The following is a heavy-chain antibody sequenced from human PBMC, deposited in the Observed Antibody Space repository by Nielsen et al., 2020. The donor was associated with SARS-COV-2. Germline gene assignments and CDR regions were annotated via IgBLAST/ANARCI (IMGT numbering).Heavy chain of an antibody. CDR3: GTAPPPFPDDALDI. CDR1: GFSVSRNY. Sequence: GGSLRLSCAASGFSVSRNYMTWVRQAPGQGLEWVAIAYGTTTTYYADSVKDRFTISRDISKNTVYLQMNRLTAADTAIYYCGTAPPPFPDDALDIWGQGTLVTVSS. CDR2: AYGTTTT. V-gene: IGHV3-53*01. J-gene: IGHJ3*02.